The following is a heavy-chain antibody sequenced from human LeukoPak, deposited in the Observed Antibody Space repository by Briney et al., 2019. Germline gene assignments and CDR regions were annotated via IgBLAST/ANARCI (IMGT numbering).Heavy chain of an antibody. CDR1: GSTVSSYF. Sequence: GGSLRLSCAASGSTVSSYFMSWVRQAPGKGLEYVSAISSNGGSTYYADSVKGRFTISRGNSKNTLYLQMSSLRAGDTAVYYCVKDGSGSYYTYYFDYWGQGTLVTVSS. D-gene: IGHD3-10*01. J-gene: IGHJ4*02. V-gene: IGHV3-64D*06. CDR2: ISSNGGST. CDR3: VKDGSGSYYTYYFDY.